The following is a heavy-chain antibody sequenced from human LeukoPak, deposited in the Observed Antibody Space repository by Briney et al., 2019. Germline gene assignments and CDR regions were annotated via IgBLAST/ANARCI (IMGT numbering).Heavy chain of an antibody. D-gene: IGHD6-19*01. CDR3: ARGQWLVPFDY. Sequence: PSETLSLTCTVSGGSISTYYWSWIRQPAGKGLEWIGRIYTSGSTNYIPSLQSRVTMSVDTSKNQFSLKLSSVTAADTAVYYCARGQWLVPFDYWGQGTLVTVSS. CDR1: GGSISTYY. J-gene: IGHJ4*02. CDR2: IYTSGST. V-gene: IGHV4-4*07.